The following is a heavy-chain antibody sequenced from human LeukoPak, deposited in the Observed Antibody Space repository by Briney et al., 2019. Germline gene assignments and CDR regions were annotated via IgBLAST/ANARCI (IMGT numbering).Heavy chain of an antibody. CDR2: IYYSGST. D-gene: IGHD1-26*01. CDR3: VRRNWEAGIDY. Sequence: PSETLSLTCTVSGGSISSYYWSWIRQPPGKGLEWIGYIYYSGSTNYNPSLKSRVTISVDTSKNQFSLKLSSVTAADTAVYYCVRRNWEAGIDYWGQGTLVTVSS. V-gene: IGHV4-59*01. CDR1: GGSISSYY. J-gene: IGHJ4*02.